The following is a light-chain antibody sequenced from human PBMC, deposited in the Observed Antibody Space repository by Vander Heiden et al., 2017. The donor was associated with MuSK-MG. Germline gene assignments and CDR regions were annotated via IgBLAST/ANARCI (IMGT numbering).Light chain of an antibody. J-gene: IGLJ2*01. Sequence: SSELTQDPAVSVALGKTARITSQGDSLSGYYASWYQQEPGQAPVLVIYGKNNRPSGIPDRFSGSSSGNTASLTITGAQAEDEADYYCNSRDSSGNVVFGGGTKLTVL. CDR3: NSRDSSGNVV. CDR1: SLSGYY. V-gene: IGLV3-19*01. CDR2: GKN.